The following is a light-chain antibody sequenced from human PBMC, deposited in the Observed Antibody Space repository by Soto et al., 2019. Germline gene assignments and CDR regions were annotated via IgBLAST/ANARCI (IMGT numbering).Light chain of an antibody. CDR1: QSINSW. J-gene: IGKJ1*01. CDR2: DAS. V-gene: IGKV1-5*01. CDR3: QQYSTYPWT. Sequence: DIQMTQSPSTLSASVGDRVTITCRASQSINSWLAWYQQKPGKAPNVLIFDASSLESGVPSRFSGSGSATEFTLTISSLQPDDFATYYCQQYSTYPWTFGQGTKVDI.